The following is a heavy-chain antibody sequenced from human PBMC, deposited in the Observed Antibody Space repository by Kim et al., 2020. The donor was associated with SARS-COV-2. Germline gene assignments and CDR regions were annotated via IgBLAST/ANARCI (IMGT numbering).Heavy chain of an antibody. Sequence: GGSLRLSCAASGFGFQYYTMNWVRQAPGKGLEWVSSISSGGDHIYYADSVRGRFTISRDNAKNSLSLQMNSLRPEDTAIYYCAKVVREQSNDYWGQGILVTVSS. J-gene: IGHJ4*02. CDR2: ISSGGDHI. D-gene: IGHD3-10*01. V-gene: IGHV3-21*06. CDR3: AKVVREQSNDY. CDR1: GFGFQYYT.